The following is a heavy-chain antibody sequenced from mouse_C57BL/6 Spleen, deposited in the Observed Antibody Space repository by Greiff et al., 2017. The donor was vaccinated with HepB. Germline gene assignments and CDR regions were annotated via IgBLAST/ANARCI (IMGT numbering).Heavy chain of an antibody. CDR1: GYTFTSYW. CDR2: IDPSDSYT. Sequence: VQLQQPGAELVMPGASVKLSCKASGYTFTSYWMHWVKQRPGQGLEWIGEIDPSDSYTNYNQKFKGKSTLTVDKSSSTAYMQLSSLTSEDSAVYYCARRTGTGNYAMDYWGQGTSVTVSS. V-gene: IGHV1-69*01. CDR3: ARRTGTGNYAMDY. D-gene: IGHD4-1*01. J-gene: IGHJ4*01.